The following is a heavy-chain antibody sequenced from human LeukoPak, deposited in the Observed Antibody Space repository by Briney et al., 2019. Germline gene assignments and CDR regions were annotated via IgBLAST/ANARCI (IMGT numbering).Heavy chain of an antibody. Sequence: SQTLSLTCTVSGDSIDRGGYYWGWVRQHPGQGLEWIGYTYYSGNTYSNPPLKSRLTISLATSKTQFSLNLRSVTAADTAVYFCARLRAAAGAFDYWGLGTLVTVSS. CDR3: ARLRAAAGAFDY. CDR2: TYYSGNT. V-gene: IGHV4-31*03. D-gene: IGHD6-13*01. CDR1: GDSIDRGGYY. J-gene: IGHJ4*02.